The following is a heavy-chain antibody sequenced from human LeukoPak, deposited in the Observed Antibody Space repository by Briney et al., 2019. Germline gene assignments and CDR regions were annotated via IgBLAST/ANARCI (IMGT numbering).Heavy chain of an antibody. Sequence: GSLRLSCAASGFTFSSYGMHWVRQAPGKGLEWVAVIWYDGSNKYYADSVKGRFTISRDNSKNTLYLQMNSLRAEDTAVYYCARARDYYDSSGYYNNWFDPWGQGTLVTVSS. V-gene: IGHV3-33*01. CDR1: GFTFSSYG. CDR2: IWYDGSNK. J-gene: IGHJ5*02. CDR3: ARARDYYDSSGYYNNWFDP. D-gene: IGHD3-22*01.